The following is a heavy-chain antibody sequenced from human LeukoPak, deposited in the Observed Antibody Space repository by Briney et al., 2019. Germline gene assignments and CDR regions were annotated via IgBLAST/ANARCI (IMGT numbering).Heavy chain of an antibody. D-gene: IGHD5-12*01. J-gene: IGHJ6*02. CDR3: AGDIVASLPYYYGMDV. CDR2: IKQDGSEK. V-gene: IGHV3-7*04. CDR1: GFSFSSYW. Sequence: GGSLLISCAASGFSFSSYWMSWVRPAPGKGLAWVANIKQDGSEKYYVDSVKGRFTISRDNAKNSLYLQMNSLRAEDTAVYYCAGDIVASLPYYYGMDVWGQGTTVTVSS.